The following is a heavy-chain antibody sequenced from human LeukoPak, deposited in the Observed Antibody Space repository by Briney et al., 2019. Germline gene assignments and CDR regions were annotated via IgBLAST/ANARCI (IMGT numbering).Heavy chain of an antibody. CDR2: ISHSGTT. CDR3: ARGAEDFCTASTCFSYSGYDVFFDY. V-gene: IGHV4-31*03. Sequence: SQTLSLTCTVSGASLTREKQYSTWFRQRPVNGLERAGHISHSGTTSYNPSLKSRISIALDTSKKQFSLNLISVTAADTAIYYCARGAEDFCTASTCFSYSGYDVFFDYWGQGALVTVSS. D-gene: IGHD5-12*01. CDR1: GASLTREKQY. J-gene: IGHJ4*02.